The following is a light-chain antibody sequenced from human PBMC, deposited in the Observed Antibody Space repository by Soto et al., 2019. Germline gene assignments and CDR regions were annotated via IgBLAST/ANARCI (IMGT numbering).Light chain of an antibody. J-gene: IGKJ1*01. Sequence: DIVLTQSPATLSLSPGERATLSCTASQSVGTSLARYKQQPGQAPRLLIHDAAYRASGIPERFSGSGSGTAFSLSISRLEPDDFAVYYCQHRGSWPRSFGRGTKVDIK. CDR2: DAA. V-gene: IGKV3-11*01. CDR3: QHRGSWPRS. CDR1: QSVGTS.